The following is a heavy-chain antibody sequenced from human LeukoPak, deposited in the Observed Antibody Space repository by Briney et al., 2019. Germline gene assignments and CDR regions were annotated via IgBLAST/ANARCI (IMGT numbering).Heavy chain of an antibody. CDR2: INPNSGGT. V-gene: IGHV1-2*02. J-gene: IGHJ3*02. CDR3: ARGRDSGSPYDAFDM. Sequence: GASVKVSCKASGYTFSGYYMNWVRQAPRQGLEWMGWINPNSGGTNYAQKFQGRVTMTRDTSIRTAYMELSRLRSDDTAVYYCARGRDSGSPYDAFDMWGQGTMVTVSS. CDR1: GYTFSGYY. D-gene: IGHD1-26*01.